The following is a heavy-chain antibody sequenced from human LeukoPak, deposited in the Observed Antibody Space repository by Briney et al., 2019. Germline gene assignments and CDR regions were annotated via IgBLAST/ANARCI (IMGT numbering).Heavy chain of an antibody. CDR3: ATEGANYYDSSGYYAFDY. V-gene: IGHV3-9*01. CDR1: GFTFDDYA. Sequence: GGSLRLSCAASGFTFDDYAMHWVRQAPGKGLERVSGISWNRGSICYADSVKGRFTISRDNAKNSLYLQMNSLRAEDTALYYCATEGANYYDSSGYYAFDYWGQGTLVTVSS. D-gene: IGHD3-22*01. J-gene: IGHJ4*02. CDR2: ISWNRGSI.